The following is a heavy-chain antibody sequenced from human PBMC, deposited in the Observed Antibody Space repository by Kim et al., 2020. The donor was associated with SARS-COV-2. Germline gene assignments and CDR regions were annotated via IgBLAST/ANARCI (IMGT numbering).Heavy chain of an antibody. D-gene: IGHD5-12*01. CDR3: ARDHYSGYDYLDY. V-gene: IGHV4-61*02. J-gene: IGHJ4*02. Sequence: YHPSLTSRVTISVDTSKNQFSLKLSSVTAADTAVYYCARDHYSGYDYLDYWGQGTLVTVSS.